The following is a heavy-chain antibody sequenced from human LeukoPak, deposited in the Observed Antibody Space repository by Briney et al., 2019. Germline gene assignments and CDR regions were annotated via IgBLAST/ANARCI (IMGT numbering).Heavy chain of an antibody. D-gene: IGHD3-22*01. V-gene: IGHV3-66*01. J-gene: IGHJ4*02. CDR1: GFTVSSNY. Sequence: AGSLRLSCAVSGFTVSSNYMTWVRQAPGKGLEWVSVIYSGGSTYYVDSVKGRFTISRDNSKNTVYLQMSRLRADDTAVYYCARDSDDSLDYWGQGTLVTVSS. CDR3: ARDSDDSLDY. CDR2: IYSGGST.